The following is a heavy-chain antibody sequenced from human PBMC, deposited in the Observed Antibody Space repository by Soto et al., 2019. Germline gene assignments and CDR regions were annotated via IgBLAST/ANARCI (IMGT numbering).Heavy chain of an antibody. CDR3: AIVVGAGWFDP. D-gene: IGHD1-26*01. J-gene: IGHJ5*02. V-gene: IGHV1-18*01. CDR1: GYTFTSYG. CDR2: ISAYNGNT. Sequence: SVKVSCKASGYTFTSYGISWVRQAPGQGLERVGWISAYNGNTNYAQKLQGRVTMTTDTSTSTAYMELRSLRSDDTAVYYCAIVVGAGWFDPWGQGTLVTVSS.